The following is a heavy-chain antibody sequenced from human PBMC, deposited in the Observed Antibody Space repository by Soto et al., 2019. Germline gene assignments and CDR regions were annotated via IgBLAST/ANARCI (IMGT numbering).Heavy chain of an antibody. CDR2: IYPGDSDT. J-gene: IGHJ4*02. D-gene: IGHD3-22*01. CDR3: ARATYYYDSSGYFEI. V-gene: IGHV5-51*01. CDR1: GYSFTSYW. Sequence: GESQKSSCKGSGYSFTSYWMGWVRQKHGKGLEWMGIIYPGDSDTRYSPSFQGQVTISADKSISTAYLQWSSLKASDTAMYYCARATYYYDSSGYFEIWGQGTLVTVSS.